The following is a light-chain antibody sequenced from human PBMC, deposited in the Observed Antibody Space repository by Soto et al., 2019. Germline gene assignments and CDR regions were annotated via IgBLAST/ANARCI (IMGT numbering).Light chain of an antibody. CDR3: SSYTSGGNYV. Sequence: QSVLTQPASVSGSPGQSVAISCTGTSSDVVAYNFVSWYQQHPGKAPKLMVFDVSNRPSGVSDRFSGSKSGNTASLTISGLQAEDEADYYCSSYTSGGNYVFGTGTKVTVL. V-gene: IGLV2-14*01. CDR1: SSDVVAYNF. J-gene: IGLJ1*01. CDR2: DVS.